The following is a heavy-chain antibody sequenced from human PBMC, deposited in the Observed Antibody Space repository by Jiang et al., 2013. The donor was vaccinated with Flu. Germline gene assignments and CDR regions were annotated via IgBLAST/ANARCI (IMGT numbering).Heavy chain of an antibody. V-gene: IGHV3-74*01. CDR2: LRGDGTRT. CDR1: GFTFSDYW. CDR3: ARVVAVAGTRSYYFDN. D-gene: IGHD6-19*01. J-gene: IGHJ4*02. Sequence: GLVQPGGSLRLSCAASGFTFSDYWMHWVRQGPGKGLEWVSRLRGDGTRTSYANSVTGRFTISRDNAKNTLYLQMNSLRAEDTAVYYCARVVAVAGTRSYYFDNWGQGTLVTVSS.